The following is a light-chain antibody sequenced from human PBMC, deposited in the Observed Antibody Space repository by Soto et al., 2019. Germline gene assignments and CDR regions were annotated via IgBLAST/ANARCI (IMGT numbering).Light chain of an antibody. CDR1: QSVSSSY. CDR3: QKYGSSPPFS. V-gene: IGKV3-20*01. J-gene: IGKJ3*01. CDR2: GAS. Sequence: ENVLTQSPGTLSLSPGERATLSCRASQSVSSSYLAWYQQKPGQAPRLLIYGASSRATGIPDRFSGSGSGTDFTLTISSLEPEDFAVYYCQKYGSSPPFSFGPGTKVDIK.